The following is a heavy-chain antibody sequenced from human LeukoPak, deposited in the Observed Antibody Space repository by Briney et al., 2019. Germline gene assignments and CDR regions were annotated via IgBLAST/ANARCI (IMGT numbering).Heavy chain of an antibody. V-gene: IGHV1-2*06. CDR1: GYTFTGYY. Sequence: ASVKVSCKASGYTFTGYYMHWVRQAPGQGREWMGRINPNSGGTNYAQKFQGRVTMTRDTSISTAYMELSRLRSDDTAVYYCARDRVVGATTDIFDYWGQGTLVTVSS. CDR3: ARDRVVGATTDIFDY. D-gene: IGHD1-26*01. J-gene: IGHJ4*02. CDR2: INPNSGGT.